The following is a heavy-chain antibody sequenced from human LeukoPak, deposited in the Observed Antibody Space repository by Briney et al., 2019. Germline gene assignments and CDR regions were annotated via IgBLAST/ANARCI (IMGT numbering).Heavy chain of an antibody. V-gene: IGHV3-48*02. Sequence: GGSLRLSCAASGFTFSDYSMNWVRQAPGKGLEWVSYINSRSTTIFYADSVKGRFTISRDNAKNSLYLQMNSLRDEDTAVYYCARDEGLWSGSNYYRNHWFDPWGQGTLVTVSS. J-gene: IGHJ5*02. CDR2: INSRSTTI. CDR3: ARDEGLWSGSNYYRNHWFDP. CDR1: GFTFSDYS. D-gene: IGHD3-3*01.